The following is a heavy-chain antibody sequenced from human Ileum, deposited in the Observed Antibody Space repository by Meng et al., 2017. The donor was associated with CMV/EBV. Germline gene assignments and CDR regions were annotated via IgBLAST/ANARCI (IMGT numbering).Heavy chain of an antibody. Sequence: SETLSLTCTVSGGSISSSSYYWGWIRQPPGKGLEWIGSIYYSGSTYYNPSLKSRVTISGDTSKNQFSLKLSSVTAADTAVCYCARDYYYYGMDVWGQGTTVTVTS. V-gene: IGHV4-39*07. CDR3: ARDYYYYGMDV. J-gene: IGHJ6*02. CDR2: IYYSGST. CDR1: GGSISSSSYY.